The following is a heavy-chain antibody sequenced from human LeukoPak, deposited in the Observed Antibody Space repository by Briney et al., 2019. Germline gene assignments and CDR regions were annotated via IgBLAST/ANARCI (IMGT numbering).Heavy chain of an antibody. D-gene: IGHD5-18*01. CDR3: ASYVDTAMGDDY. CDR2: ISSSSSYI. J-gene: IGHJ4*02. Sequence: GGSLRLSCAASGFTFSSYSMNWVRQAPGKGLEWVSSISSSSSYIYYADSVKGRFTISRDNAKNSLYLQMNSLRAEDTAVYYCASYVDTAMGDDYWGRGTLVTVSS. V-gene: IGHV3-21*01. CDR1: GFTFSSYS.